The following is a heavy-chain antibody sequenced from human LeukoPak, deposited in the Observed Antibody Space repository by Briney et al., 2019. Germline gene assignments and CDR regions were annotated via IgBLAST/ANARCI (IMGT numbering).Heavy chain of an antibody. CDR1: GGSISGYY. CDR3: ARQVARSLISLRVVSLDSFDI. V-gene: IGHV4-59*08. D-gene: IGHD3-22*01. Sequence: PSETLSLTCTVSGGSISGYYWSWIRQPPGKGLEWIGYIYYSGSTSYNPSLRSRVTMSVDTSTSQFSLKLRSVTAADTAVYYCARQVARSLISLRVVSLDSFDIWGQGTTVSVTS. CDR2: IYYSGST. J-gene: IGHJ3*02.